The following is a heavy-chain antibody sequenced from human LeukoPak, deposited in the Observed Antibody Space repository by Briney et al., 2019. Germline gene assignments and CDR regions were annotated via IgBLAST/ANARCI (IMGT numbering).Heavy chain of an antibody. CDR3: AKTRPLDSSSWSHGDY. CDR1: GFTFSSYG. Sequence: PGGSLRLSCAASGFTFSSYGMHWVRQAPSKGLEWVAVISYDGSNKYYADSVKGRFTISRDNSKNTLYLQMNSLRAEDTAVYYCAKTRPLDSSSWSHGDYWGQGTLVTVSS. D-gene: IGHD6-13*01. V-gene: IGHV3-30*18. CDR2: ISYDGSNK. J-gene: IGHJ4*02.